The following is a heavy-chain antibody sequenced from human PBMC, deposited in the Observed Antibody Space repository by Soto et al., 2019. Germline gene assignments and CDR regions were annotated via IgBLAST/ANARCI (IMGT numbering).Heavy chain of an antibody. CDR2: ISYDGSNK. Sequence: GGSLRLSCAASGFTFSSYGMHWVRQAPGKGLEWVAVISYDGSNKYYADSVKGRFTISRDNSKNTLYLQMNSLRAEDRAVYYCAKDGLDSRRYFDWLLPQYFDYWGQGTLVTVSS. CDR3: AKDGLDSRRYFDWLLPQYFDY. J-gene: IGHJ4*02. CDR1: GFTFSSYG. D-gene: IGHD3-9*01. V-gene: IGHV3-30*18.